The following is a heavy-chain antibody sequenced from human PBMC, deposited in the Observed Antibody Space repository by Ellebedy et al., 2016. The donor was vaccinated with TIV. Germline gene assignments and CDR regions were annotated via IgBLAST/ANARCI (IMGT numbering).Heavy chain of an antibody. J-gene: IGHJ3*02. CDR1: GFTFSSYW. CDR3: ARGIYAVDDI. D-gene: IGHD3-16*01. V-gene: IGHV3-7*01. CDR2: IKQDGSEK. Sequence: GESLKISCAASGFTFSSYWMSWVRQAPGKGLEWVANIKQDGSEKYYVESVKGRFTISRDNAKNSLYLQMNSLRAEDTAVYYCARGIYAVDDIWGQGTMVTVSS.